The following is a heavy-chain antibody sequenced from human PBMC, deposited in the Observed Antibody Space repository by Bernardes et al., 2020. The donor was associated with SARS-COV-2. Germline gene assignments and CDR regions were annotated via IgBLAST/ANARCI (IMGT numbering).Heavy chain of an antibody. D-gene: IGHD3-10*01. V-gene: IGHV1-46*01. CDR2: INPSGGST. CDR1: GYIFTSYY. CDR3: ARDPHYYGSESYCCMDV. Sequence: ASVKVSCKAFGYIFTSYYMHWVRQAPGQGLEWMGIINPSGGSTTYAQKFQGRVTMTRDTSTSTVYMDLSSLRSEDTAVYYCARDPHYYGSESYCCMDVWGQGTTVTVSS. J-gene: IGHJ6*02.